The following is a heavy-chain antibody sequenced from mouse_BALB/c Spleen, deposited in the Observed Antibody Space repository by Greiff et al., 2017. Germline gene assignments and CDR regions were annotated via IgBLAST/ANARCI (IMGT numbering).Heavy chain of an antibody. D-gene: IGHD2-14*01. J-gene: IGHJ2*01. CDR3: TRVSSYYRYGLYYFDY. CDR1: GFTFSSYT. CDR2: ISSGGSYT. Sequence: EVKLVESGGGLVKPGGSLKLSCAASGFTFSSYTMSWVRQTPEKRLEWVATISSGGSYTYYPDSVKGRFTISRDNAKNTLYLQMSSLKSEDTAMYYCTRVSSYYRYGLYYFDYWGQGTTLTVSS. V-gene: IGHV5-6-4*01.